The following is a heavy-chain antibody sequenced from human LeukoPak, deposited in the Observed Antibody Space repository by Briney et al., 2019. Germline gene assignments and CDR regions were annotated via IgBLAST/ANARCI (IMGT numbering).Heavy chain of an antibody. V-gene: IGHV3-21*01. D-gene: IGHD4-17*01. CDR2: ISTSSIYI. CDR3: ARVKKHDYGDYVWAFDI. Sequence: GSLRLSCAASGFTFSSYSMNWVRQAPGKGLEWVSSISTSSIYIYYADSVKGRFTISRGNAKNSLYLQMNSLRAEDTAVYYCARVKKHDYGDYVWAFDIWGQGTMVTVSS. CDR1: GFTFSSYS. J-gene: IGHJ3*02.